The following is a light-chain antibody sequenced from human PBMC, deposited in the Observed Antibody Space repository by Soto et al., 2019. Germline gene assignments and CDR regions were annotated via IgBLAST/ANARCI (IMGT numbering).Light chain of an antibody. V-gene: IGKV1-39*01. J-gene: IGKJ2*01. CDR2: AAS. Sequence: DIQMTQSPSSLSASVGDRVTITCRASQSISSYLNWYQQKPGKAPKLLIYAASSLQSGVPSRFSGSGSGTDFTLPISSLQPEDFATYDCQQSYGTPVFGQGTKLEIK. CDR1: QSISSY. CDR3: QQSYGTPV.